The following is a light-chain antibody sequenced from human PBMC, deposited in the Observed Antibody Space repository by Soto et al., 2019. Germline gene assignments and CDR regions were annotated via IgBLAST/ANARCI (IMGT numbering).Light chain of an antibody. Sequence: EIVMTQSPATLSLSPGERATLSCRASQSISDTLAWYQQKPGQAPRLLIYDASNRATGIPARFSGSGSETDFTLTISSLEPEDFAVYYCQQRSNWPHSITLGQGTRLEIK. CDR2: DAS. CDR3: QQRSNWPHSIT. CDR1: QSISDT. J-gene: IGKJ5*01. V-gene: IGKV3-11*01.